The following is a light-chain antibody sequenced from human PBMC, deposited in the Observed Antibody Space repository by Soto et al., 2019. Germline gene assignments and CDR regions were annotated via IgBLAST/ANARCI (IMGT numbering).Light chain of an antibody. J-gene: IGKJ4*01. V-gene: IGKV3D-15*01. CDR3: QQRGT. Sequence: EIVMTQSPATLSVSPWERATLSCRASQSVSSNLAWYQQKPGQAPRLLIYGASTRATGIPARFSGSGSGTDFTLTISSLEPEDFAVYYCQQRGTFGGGTKVDIK. CDR1: QSVSSN. CDR2: GAS.